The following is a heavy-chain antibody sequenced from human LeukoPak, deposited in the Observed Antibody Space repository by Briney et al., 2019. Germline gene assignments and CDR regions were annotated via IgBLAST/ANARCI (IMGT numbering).Heavy chain of an antibody. CDR3: ARVAATTMSYYYYYGMDV. V-gene: IGHV3-21*01. J-gene: IGHJ6*04. D-gene: IGHD5-12*01. CDR2: FSSSSSYI. Sequence: GGSLRLSCAAPGFTFSSYSMKWVRQAPGQGLGWVSSFSSSSSYIYYADSVKGRFTISRDNAKNSLYLQMNSLRAEDTAVYYCARVAATTMSYYYYYGMDVWGKGTTVTVSS. CDR1: GFTFSSYS.